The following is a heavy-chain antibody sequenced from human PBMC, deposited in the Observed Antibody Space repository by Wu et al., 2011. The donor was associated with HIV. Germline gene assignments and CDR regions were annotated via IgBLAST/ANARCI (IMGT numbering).Heavy chain of an antibody. CDR2: ISAYNGNT. V-gene: IGHV1-2*02. CDR3: ARGAEGSYWSGGSSQFNY. Sequence: QVQLVQSGAEVYKPGASVKVSCKASGYTFSDYYLHWVRQAPGQGLEWMGWISAYNGNTNYAQKFQGRVTMTRDTSTSTVYMELSSLRSEDTAVYYCARGAEGSYWSGGSSQFNYWGQGTLVTVSS. J-gene: IGHJ4*02. D-gene: IGHD1-26*01. CDR1: GYTFSDYY.